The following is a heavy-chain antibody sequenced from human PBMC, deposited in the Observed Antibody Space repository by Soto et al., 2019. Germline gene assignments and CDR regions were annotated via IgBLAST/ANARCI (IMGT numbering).Heavy chain of an antibody. CDR3: ARDLAYAFDY. CDR2: IRSDSNHI. D-gene: IGHD3-16*01. Sequence: GGSLRLSCAAAGFTFSSDSMNWVRQAPGKGLEWVSYIRSDSNHIGYADSVRGRFTISSDIAENSLFLQMSSLRDEDTAVYYCARDLAYAFDYWGQGTLVTVSS. J-gene: IGHJ4*02. CDR1: GFTFSSDS. V-gene: IGHV3-48*02.